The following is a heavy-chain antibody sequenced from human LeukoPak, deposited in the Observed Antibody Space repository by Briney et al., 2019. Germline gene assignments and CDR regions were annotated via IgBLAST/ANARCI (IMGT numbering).Heavy chain of an antibody. V-gene: IGHV3-30-3*01. CDR2: ISYDGSNK. CDR1: GFTFSSYA. D-gene: IGHD2-15*01. J-gene: IGHJ4*02. Sequence: PGGSLRLSCAASGFTFSSYAMHWVRQAPGKGLEWVAVISYDGSNKYYADSVKGRFTISRDNANNSLFLQMNSLRAEDTAVYYCARTGQYCSGGTCYSGQFDFWGQGTLVTVSS. CDR3: ARTGQYCSGGTCYSGQFDF.